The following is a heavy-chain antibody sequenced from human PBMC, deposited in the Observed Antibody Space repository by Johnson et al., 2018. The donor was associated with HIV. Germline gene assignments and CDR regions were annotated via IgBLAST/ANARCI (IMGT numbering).Heavy chain of an antibody. D-gene: IGHD3-3*01. V-gene: IGHV3-30*18. Sequence: QVQLVESGGGVVQPGKSLTLSCVGSGLSFSNFGIHWVRQAPGKGPEWVAVISFDGNLKKYADSVKGRFTISRDNSKNTLYLQMNSLRPEDTAMYYCAKDRFMFLENPVDGFDVWGEGTMVTLSS. J-gene: IGHJ3*01. CDR2: ISFDGNLK. CDR1: GLSFSNFG. CDR3: AKDRFMFLENPVDGFDV.